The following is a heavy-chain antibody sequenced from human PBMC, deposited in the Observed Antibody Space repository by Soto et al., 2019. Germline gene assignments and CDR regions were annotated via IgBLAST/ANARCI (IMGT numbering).Heavy chain of an antibody. V-gene: IGHV4-59*01. CDR3: ARVFVRGYYGMDV. CDR2: IYYSGST. J-gene: IGHJ6*02. D-gene: IGHD2-15*01. CDR1: GGSISSYY. Sequence: SETLSLTCTVSGGSISSYYWSWIRQPPGKGLEWIGYIYYSGSTNYNPSLKSRVTISVDTSKNQFSLKLSSVTAADTAVYYCARVFVRGYYGMDVWGQGTMVTVSS.